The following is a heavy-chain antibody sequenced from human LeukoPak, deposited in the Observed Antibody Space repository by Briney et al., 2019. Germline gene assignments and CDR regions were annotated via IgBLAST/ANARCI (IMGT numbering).Heavy chain of an antibody. D-gene: IGHD6-13*01. CDR2: INHSGST. Sequence: SETLSLTCAVYGGSFSGYYWSWIRQPPGKGLEWIGEINHSGSTNYNPSLTSRVTISVDTSKNQFSLKLSSVTAADTAVYYCASGIYGSSWDYSGEGSLVTASS. CDR3: ASGIYGSSWDY. CDR1: GGSFSGYY. V-gene: IGHV4-34*01. J-gene: IGHJ4*02.